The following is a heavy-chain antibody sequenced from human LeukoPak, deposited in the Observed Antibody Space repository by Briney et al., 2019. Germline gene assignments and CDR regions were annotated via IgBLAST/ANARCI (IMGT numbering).Heavy chain of an antibody. J-gene: IGHJ3*02. CDR2: IDPSDSYI. V-gene: IGHV5-10-1*01. CDR3: ARLGDYYDSSGYYAAI. CDR1: GXSFTSYC. D-gene: IGHD3-22*01. Sequence: RGESLRISFKGSGXSFTSYCITWVRQMPGRGMEWMGRIDPSDSYINYSPSFQGHVTISADKSISTAYLQWSSLKASDTAMYYCARLGDYYDSSGYYAAIWGQGTMVTVSS.